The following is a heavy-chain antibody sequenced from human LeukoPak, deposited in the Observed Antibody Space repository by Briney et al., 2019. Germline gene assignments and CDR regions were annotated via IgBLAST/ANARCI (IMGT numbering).Heavy chain of an antibody. V-gene: IGHV3-23*01. J-gene: IGHJ5*02. CDR3: AKVWIVVVVAATPAGWFDP. CDR2: ISGSGGST. D-gene: IGHD2-15*01. CDR1: GFTFSSYA. Sequence: RGSLRLSCAASGFTFSSYAMSWVRQAPGKGLEWVSAISGSGGSTYYADSVKGRFTISRDNSKNTLYLQMNSLRAEDTAVYYCAKVWIVVVVAATPAGWFDPWGQGTLVTVSS.